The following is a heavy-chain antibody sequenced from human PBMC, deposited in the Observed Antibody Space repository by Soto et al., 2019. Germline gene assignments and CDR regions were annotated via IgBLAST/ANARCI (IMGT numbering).Heavy chain of an antibody. CDR2: ISGSGGST. CDR3: AKDPPYYYGSGSYYGGKYYGMDV. J-gene: IGHJ6*02. CDR1: GFTFSSYA. V-gene: IGHV3-23*01. Sequence: GGSLRLSCAASGFTFSSYAMSWVRQAPGKGLEWVSAISGSGGSTYYADSVKGRFTISRDNSKNTLYLQMNSLRAEDTAVYYCAKDPPYYYGSGSYYGGKYYGMDVWGQGTTVTVSS. D-gene: IGHD3-10*01.